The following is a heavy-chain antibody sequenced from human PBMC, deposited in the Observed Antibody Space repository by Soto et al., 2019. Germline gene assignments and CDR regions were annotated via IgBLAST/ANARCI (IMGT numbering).Heavy chain of an antibody. CDR2: ISYDETNK. V-gene: IGHV3-30-3*01. J-gene: IGHJ6*02. CDR3: ARDVSLLWFGGLWPQVGGGMDV. D-gene: IGHD3-10*01. Sequence: QVQLVESGGGVVQPGRSLRLSCAASGFTFSNYAMLWVRQAPGKGLEGVALISYDETNKYYADSVRGRLTISRDNSKNILYLQMNSLRAEDTAVYYCARDVSLLWFGGLWPQVGGGMDVWGQGTTVTVSS. CDR1: GFTFSNYA.